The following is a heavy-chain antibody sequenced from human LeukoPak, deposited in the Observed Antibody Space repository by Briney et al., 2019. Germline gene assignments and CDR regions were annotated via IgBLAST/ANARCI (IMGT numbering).Heavy chain of an antibody. D-gene: IGHD6-13*01. V-gene: IGHV3-15*01. CDR1: GFTFSKDW. CDR2: IKRKVDAGTR. CDR3: TTDAATIAAAGTGPY. Sequence: GGSLRLSCAASGFTFSKDWMTWVRQAPGKGLEWVGRIKRKVDAGTRDFAAPVTLRFTISRSDSESTLYLQMNSLKPEDTAVYYCTTDAATIAAAGTGPYWGQGTLVTVSS. J-gene: IGHJ4*02.